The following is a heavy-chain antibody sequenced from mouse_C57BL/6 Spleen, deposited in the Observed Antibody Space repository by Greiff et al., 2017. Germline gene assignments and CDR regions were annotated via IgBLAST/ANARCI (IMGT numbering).Heavy chain of an antibody. V-gene: IGHV1-52*01. J-gene: IGHJ3*01. Sequence: QVQLQQPGAELVRPGSSVKLSCKASGYTFTSYWMHWVKQRPIQGLEWIGNINPSDSETHYNQKFKDKATLTADKSSCTAYMKLSSLTSEVSAVSCCEKEDSSGAFAYWGQGTLGTGSA. CDR1: GYTFTSYW. D-gene: IGHD3-2*02. CDR2: INPSDSET. CDR3: EKEDSSGAFAY.